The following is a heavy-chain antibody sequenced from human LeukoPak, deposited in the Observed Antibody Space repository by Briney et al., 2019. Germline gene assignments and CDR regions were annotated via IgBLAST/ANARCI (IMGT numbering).Heavy chain of an antibody. CDR2: INPDGSEK. CDR3: ARDLAAWDV. J-gene: IGHJ6*04. Sequence: GGSLRLSCAASGFTFISYWMSWVRQAPGKGLEWVANINPDGSEKYSVDSVTGRFTISRDNAENTMFLQMNTLRADDSAVYYCARDLAAWDVWGKGTTVTVSS. V-gene: IGHV3-7*01. CDR1: GFTFISYW.